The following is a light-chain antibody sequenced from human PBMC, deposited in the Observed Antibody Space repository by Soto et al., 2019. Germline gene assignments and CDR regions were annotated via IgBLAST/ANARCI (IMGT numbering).Light chain of an antibody. CDR1: SSDVGSYNR. CDR3: NSYTGSSTYV. V-gene: IGLV2-18*02. Sequence: QSALTQPPSVSGSPGQSVAISCTGTSSDVGSYNRVSWYQQPPGTAPKLMIYDVNNRPSGVPDCFSGSKSGNTASLTISGLQAEDEADYYCNSYTGSSTYVFGTGTKLTVL. CDR2: DVN. J-gene: IGLJ1*01.